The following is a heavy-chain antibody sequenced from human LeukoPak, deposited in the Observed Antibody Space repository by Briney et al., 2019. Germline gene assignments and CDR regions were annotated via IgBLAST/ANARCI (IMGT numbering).Heavy chain of an antibody. J-gene: IGHJ5*02. CDR3: ARDGCSSTSCHMEYWFDP. Sequence: GSSVKVSCKASRGTFSSYAISWVRQAPGQGLEWMGGIIPIFGTANYAQKFQGRVTITTDESTSTAYMELSSLRSEDTAVYYCARDGCSSTSCHMEYWFDPWGQGTLVTVSS. CDR2: IIPIFGTA. V-gene: IGHV1-69*05. CDR1: RGTFSSYA. D-gene: IGHD2-2*01.